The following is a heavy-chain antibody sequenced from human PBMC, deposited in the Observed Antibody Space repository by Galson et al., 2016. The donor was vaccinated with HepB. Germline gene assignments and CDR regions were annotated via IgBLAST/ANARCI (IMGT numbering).Heavy chain of an antibody. CDR3: ARDRDAALDY. CDR2: ISAYSGNT. D-gene: IGHD6-6*01. CDR1: GYTFTNNG. Sequence: SVKVSCKASGYTFTNNGISWVRQAPGQGLEWMAWISAYSGNTNYAQKLQGRVTLTKDTSASTVYMELRRLRSDDTAMYYCARDRDAALDYWGPGALVTVSS. J-gene: IGHJ4*01. V-gene: IGHV1-18*01.